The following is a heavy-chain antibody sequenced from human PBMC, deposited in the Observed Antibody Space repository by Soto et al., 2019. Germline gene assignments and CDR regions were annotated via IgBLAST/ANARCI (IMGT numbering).Heavy chain of an antibody. D-gene: IGHD4-17*01. CDR3: ARDMDDYASPYYSYGMDV. V-gene: IGHV1-18*01. Sequence: QVQLVQSGAEVKKPGASVKVSCKASGYTFTSYGISWVRQAPGQGLEWMGWISAYNGNTNYAQKLQGRVTMTTDTYTSTAYMERRSLRSDDTAVYYCARDMDDYASPYYSYGMDVWGQGTTVTVSS. J-gene: IGHJ6*02. CDR2: ISAYNGNT. CDR1: GYTFTSYG.